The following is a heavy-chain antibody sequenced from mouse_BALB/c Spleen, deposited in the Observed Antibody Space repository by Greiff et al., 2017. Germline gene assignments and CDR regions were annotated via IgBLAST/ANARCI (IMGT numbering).Heavy chain of an antibody. CDR2: IRNKANGYTT. V-gene: IGHV7-3*02. CDR3: ARESRYYYAMDY. CDR1: GFTFTDYY. Sequence: EVQLVESGGGLVQPGGSLRLSCATSGFTFTDYYMSWVRQPPGKALEWLGFIRNKANGYTTEYSASVKGRFTISRDNSQSILYLQMNTLRAEDSATYYCARESRYYYAMDYWGQGTSVTVSS. J-gene: IGHJ4*01. D-gene: IGHD1-1*01.